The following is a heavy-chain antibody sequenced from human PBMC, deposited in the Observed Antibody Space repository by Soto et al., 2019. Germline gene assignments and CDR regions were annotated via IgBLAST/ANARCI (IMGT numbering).Heavy chain of an antibody. CDR2: IYHSGGT. D-gene: IGHD6-13*01. J-gene: IGHJ4*02. CDR1: GDSISSHY. CDR3: AKDQGYSSSWYYFDY. V-gene: IGHV4-59*11. Sequence: PSETLSLTCTVSGDSISSHYWSWIRQPPGKGLEWIGHIYHSGGTRYNPSLRSRVTISVDTSKNQFSLKLRSVTAADTAVYYCAKDQGYSSSWYYFDYWGQGTLVTVSS.